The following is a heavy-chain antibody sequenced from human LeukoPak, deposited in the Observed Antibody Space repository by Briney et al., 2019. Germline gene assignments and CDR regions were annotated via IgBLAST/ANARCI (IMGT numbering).Heavy chain of an antibody. CDR1: GGTFSSYA. CDR3: ARGGPGCGGDCYDFDY. J-gene: IGHJ4*02. D-gene: IGHD2-21*02. V-gene: IGHV1-69*04. Sequence: SVKVSCKASGGTFSSYAISWVRQAPGQGLEWMGRIIPILGIANYAQKFQGRVTITADKSTSTAYMELSSLRSEDTAVYYCARGGPGCGGDCYDFDYWGQGTLVTVSS. CDR2: IIPILGIA.